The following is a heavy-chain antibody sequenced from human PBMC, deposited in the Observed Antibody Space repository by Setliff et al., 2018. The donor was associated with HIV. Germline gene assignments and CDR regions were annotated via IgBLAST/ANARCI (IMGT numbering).Heavy chain of an antibody. CDR2: ITHSGST. CDR3: AKGVAGLQYYYYYMDV. D-gene: IGHD6-19*01. CDR1: GGSFSGYY. J-gene: IGHJ6*03. V-gene: IGHV4-34*01. Sequence: LSLTCAVYGGSFSGYYWTWIRQPPGKGLEWIGEITHSGSTNYNPSLETRVTISVDTSKNQFSLKLSSVTAADTAVYYCAKGVAGLQYYYYYMDVWGEGTTVTVSS.